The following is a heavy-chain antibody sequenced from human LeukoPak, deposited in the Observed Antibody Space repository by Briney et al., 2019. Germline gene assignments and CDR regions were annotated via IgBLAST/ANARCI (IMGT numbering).Heavy chain of an antibody. CDR3: ARSSLAVAGNGYWFDP. CDR1: GCTFTSYG. D-gene: IGHD6-19*01. J-gene: IGHJ5*02. V-gene: IGHV1-18*01. Sequence: AASVKVSCKASGCTFTSYGISWVRQAPAQGLEWMGWISAYNGNTNYAQKLQGRVTMTTDTSTSTAYMELRSLRSDDTAVYYCARSSLAVAGNGYWFDPWGQGTLVTVSS. CDR2: ISAYNGNT.